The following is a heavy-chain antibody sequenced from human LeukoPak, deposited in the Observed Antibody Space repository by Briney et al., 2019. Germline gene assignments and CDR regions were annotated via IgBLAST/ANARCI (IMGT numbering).Heavy chain of an antibody. CDR2: IYFGGST. D-gene: IGHD3-22*01. J-gene: IGHJ4*02. CDR1: GGSISSDY. Sequence: PSETLSLTCTISGGSISSDYWGWIRQPPGKGLEWIGNIYFGGSTYYNPSLKNRVAISIDTSKKHFSLKLSSVTAADTAMYYCARGYDSSGQTGRYYFDHWGQGTLVTVSS. CDR3: ARGYDSSGQTGRYYFDH. V-gene: IGHV4-39*07.